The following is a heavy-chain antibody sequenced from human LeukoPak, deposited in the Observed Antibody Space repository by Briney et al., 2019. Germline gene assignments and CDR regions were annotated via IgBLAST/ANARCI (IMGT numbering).Heavy chain of an antibody. CDR2: INAGNGNT. Sequence: GASVKVSCKASGYTFTNYAMHWVRQAPGQRLEWMGWINAGNGNTKYSQKFQGRVTITRDTSASTAYMELSSLRSEDTAVYYCARVGYCSGGSCYYYYGMDVWGQGTTVTVSS. CDR1: GYTFTNYA. V-gene: IGHV1-3*01. D-gene: IGHD2-15*01. J-gene: IGHJ6*02. CDR3: ARVGYCSGGSCYYYYGMDV.